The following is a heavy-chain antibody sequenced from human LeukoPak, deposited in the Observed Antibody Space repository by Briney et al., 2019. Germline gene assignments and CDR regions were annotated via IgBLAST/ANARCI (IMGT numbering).Heavy chain of an antibody. CDR1: GYTFIGYY. J-gene: IGHJ4*02. CDR2: INPNSGGT. Sequence: ASVKVSCKASGYTFIGYYMYWVRQAPGQGLEWMGWINPNSGGTNYAQKFQGRVTSTRDTSINTAYMELSRLRSDDTAVYYCARDRIGATWGQGTLVTVSS. D-gene: IGHD1-26*01. V-gene: IGHV1-2*02. CDR3: ARDRIGAT.